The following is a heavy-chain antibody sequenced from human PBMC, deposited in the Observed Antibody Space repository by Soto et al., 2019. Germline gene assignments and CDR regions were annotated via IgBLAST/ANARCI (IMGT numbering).Heavy chain of an antibody. CDR2: INSDRSTT. J-gene: IGHJ4*02. V-gene: IGHV3-74*01. Sequence: EVQLVESGGDLVQPGGSLRLSCAASGFTFRDHWMHWVRQAPGKGLVWVSRINSDRSTTTYADSVKGRFTISRDNAKSTLYLQLTSLRAEDTALYYCARGYSSGPDYWGQGTLVTVSS. CDR1: GFTFRDHW. CDR3: ARGYSSGPDY. D-gene: IGHD6-19*01.